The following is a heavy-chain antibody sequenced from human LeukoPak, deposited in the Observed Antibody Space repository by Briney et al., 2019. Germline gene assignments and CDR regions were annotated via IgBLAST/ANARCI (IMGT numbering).Heavy chain of an antibody. Sequence: SETLSLTCAVYGGSFSGYYWSWIRQPAGKGLEWVGRIYSSGSTNYNPSLKSRVTMSVDTSKNQFSLKVSSVIAADTAVYYCARGSIAASGAKWFDPWGQGTLVTVSS. J-gene: IGHJ5*02. CDR2: IYSSGST. V-gene: IGHV4-59*10. CDR1: GGSFSGYY. D-gene: IGHD6-13*01. CDR3: ARGSIAASGAKWFDP.